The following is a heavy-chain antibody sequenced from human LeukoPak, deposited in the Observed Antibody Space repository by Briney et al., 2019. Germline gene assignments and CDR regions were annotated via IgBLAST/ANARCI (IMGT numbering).Heavy chain of an antibody. D-gene: IGHD6-13*01. CDR3: AKTIAAAGAVGAIDI. Sequence: GGSLRLSCEASGFTFSSDAMSWVRQAPGKGLEWVSSITDSGGTYADSVKGRFTISRDNSKNTLYLQMNSLRAEDTAVYYCAKTIAAAGAVGAIDIWGQGTMVTVSS. CDR2: ITDSGGT. CDR1: GFTFSSDA. J-gene: IGHJ3*02. V-gene: IGHV3-23*01.